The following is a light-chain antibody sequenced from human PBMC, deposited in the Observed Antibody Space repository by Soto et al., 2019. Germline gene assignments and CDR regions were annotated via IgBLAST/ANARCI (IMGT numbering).Light chain of an antibody. Sequence: QSVLTQPASVPGSPGQSITISCTGTSSDVGGYNYVSWYQQHPGKAPKLMIYDVSNRPSGVSNRFSGSKSGNTASLTISGLQAEDEADYYCSSYTSSSLVVFGGGTKLTVL. CDR2: DVS. CDR3: SSYTSSSLVV. J-gene: IGLJ2*01. CDR1: SSDVGGYNY. V-gene: IGLV2-14*01.